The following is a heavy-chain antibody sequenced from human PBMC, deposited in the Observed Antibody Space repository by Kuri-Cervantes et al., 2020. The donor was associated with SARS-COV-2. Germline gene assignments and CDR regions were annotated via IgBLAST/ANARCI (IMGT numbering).Heavy chain of an antibody. CDR1: GSTFSGSA. D-gene: IGHD3-22*01. CDR2: IVVGSGNT. V-gene: IGHV1-58*02. Sequence: SVKVSCKASGSTFSGSAIQWVRQARGQRLEWIGWIVVGSGNTDYAREFQERVTITRDMSTTTVYMELSRLRSDDTAVYYCARSTPFRRLVVISQGGAFDIWGQGTMVTVSS. J-gene: IGHJ3*02. CDR3: ARSTPFRRLVVISQGGAFDI.